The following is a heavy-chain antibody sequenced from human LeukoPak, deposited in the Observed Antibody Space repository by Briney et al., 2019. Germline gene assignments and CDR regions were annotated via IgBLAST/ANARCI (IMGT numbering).Heavy chain of an antibody. CDR3: AKMGYYYYMDV. CDR1: GFTFSSYG. Sequence: GGSLRLSCAASGFTFSSYGMHWVRQAPGKGLERVAVIWYDGSNKYYADSVKGRFTISRDNSKNTLYLQMNSLRAEDTAVYYCAKMGYYYYMDVWGKGTTVTVSS. J-gene: IGHJ6*03. CDR2: IWYDGSNK. V-gene: IGHV3-30*02. D-gene: IGHD3-16*01.